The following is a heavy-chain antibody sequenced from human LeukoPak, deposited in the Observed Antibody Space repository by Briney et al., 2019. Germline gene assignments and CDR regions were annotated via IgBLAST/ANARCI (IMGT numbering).Heavy chain of an antibody. J-gene: IGHJ4*02. CDR1: GGSLSSYY. CDR2: MYYSGGT. Sequence: PSETLSLTCTVSGGSLSSYYWSWIRQPPGKGLEWIGSMYYSGGTYYNPSLMSRVTMSVDTSNNQFSLNLNSVTAADTAVYFCARHGRLQSSFKSFDYWGQGSLVTVSS. D-gene: IGHD3/OR15-3a*01. V-gene: IGHV4-59*04. CDR3: ARHGRLQSSFKSFDY.